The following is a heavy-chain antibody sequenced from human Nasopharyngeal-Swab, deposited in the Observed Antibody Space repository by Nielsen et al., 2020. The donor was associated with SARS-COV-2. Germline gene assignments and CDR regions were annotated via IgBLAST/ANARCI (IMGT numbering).Heavy chain of an antibody. CDR3: ARDRYCSSTSCYELNYYYGMDV. CDR1: GFTFSSYG. Sequence: GGSLRLSCAASGFTFSSYGMHWVRQALGKGLEWVAVIWYDGSNKYYADSVKGRFTISRDNSKNTLYLQMNSLRAEDTAVYYCARDRYCSSTSCYELNYYYGMDVWGQGTTVTVSS. J-gene: IGHJ6*02. CDR2: IWYDGSNK. V-gene: IGHV3-33*01. D-gene: IGHD2-2*01.